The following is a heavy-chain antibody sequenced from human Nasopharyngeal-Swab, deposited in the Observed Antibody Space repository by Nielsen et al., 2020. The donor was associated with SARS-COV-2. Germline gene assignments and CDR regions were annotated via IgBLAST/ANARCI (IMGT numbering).Heavy chain of an antibody. Sequence: WIRQPPGKGLEWVSSISSSSSYIYYADSVKGRFTISRDNAKNSLYLQMNSLRAEDTALYYCAKDIWPGAIAAAGTPFDYWGQGTLVTVSS. D-gene: IGHD6-13*01. V-gene: IGHV3-21*04. J-gene: IGHJ4*02. CDR2: ISSSSSYI. CDR3: AKDIWPGAIAAAGTPFDY.